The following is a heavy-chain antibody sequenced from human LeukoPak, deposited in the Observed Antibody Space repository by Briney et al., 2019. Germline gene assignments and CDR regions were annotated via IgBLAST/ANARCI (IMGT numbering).Heavy chain of an antibody. CDR2: INPNTGGT. CDR1: GYRFTGYY. Sequence: ASVKVSCKTSGYRFTGYYIHWVRQAPGQGLEWMGFINPNTGGTSYAQKFQARVTMTRDTSISTAYMELSGLRSDDTAVYYCARRYDFWSGYPTAFDYWGQGTLVTVSS. D-gene: IGHD3-3*01. J-gene: IGHJ4*02. CDR3: ARRYDFWSGYPTAFDY. V-gene: IGHV1-2*02.